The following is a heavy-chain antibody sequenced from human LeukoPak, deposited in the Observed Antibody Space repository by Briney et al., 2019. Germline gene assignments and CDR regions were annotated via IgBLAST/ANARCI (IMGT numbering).Heavy chain of an antibody. Sequence: SETLSLTCTVSGGSISSSSYYWGWIRQPPGKGLEWIGSIYYSGSTYYNPSLKSRITISVDTSKNQFSLKLSSVTAADTAVYYCARLQRVRAFDIWGQGTMVTVSS. CDR3: ARLQRVRAFDI. J-gene: IGHJ3*02. D-gene: IGHD4/OR15-4a*01. CDR1: GGSISSSSYY. V-gene: IGHV4-39*01. CDR2: IYYSGST.